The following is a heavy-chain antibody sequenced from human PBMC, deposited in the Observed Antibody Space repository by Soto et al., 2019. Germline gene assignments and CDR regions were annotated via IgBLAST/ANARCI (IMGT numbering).Heavy chain of an antibody. CDR1: GSSISSYY. J-gene: IGHJ5*02. Sequence: QVQLQESGPGLVKPSETLSLTCTVSGSSISSYYWSWIRQPPGKGLEWIGYIYYSGSTNYNPSLKSRVTISVDTSKNQFSLKLSSVTAADTAVYYCARGYSEFDPWGQGTLVTVSS. CDR2: IYYSGST. V-gene: IGHV4-59*08. D-gene: IGHD2-15*01. CDR3: ARGYSEFDP.